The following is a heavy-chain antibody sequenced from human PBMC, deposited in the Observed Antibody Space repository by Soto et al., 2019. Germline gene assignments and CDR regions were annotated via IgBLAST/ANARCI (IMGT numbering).Heavy chain of an antibody. CDR1: GFTVSSNY. Sequence: EVQLVESGGGLVQPGGSLRLSCAASGFTVSSNYMSWVRQAPGKGLEWVSVIYSGGSTYYADSVKGRFTISRHNSKNTLYLQMTSLRAEDTAVYYCATYTRPYYYYYMDVWGKGTTVTVSS. J-gene: IGHJ6*03. CDR2: IYSGGST. CDR3: ATYTRPYYYYYMDV. V-gene: IGHV3-53*04. D-gene: IGHD6-13*01.